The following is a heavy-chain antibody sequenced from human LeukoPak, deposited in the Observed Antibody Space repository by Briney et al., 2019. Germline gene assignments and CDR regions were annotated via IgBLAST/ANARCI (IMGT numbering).Heavy chain of an antibody. V-gene: IGHV3-23*01. Sequence: GGSLRLSCAPSGFTFSSYAMSWVRQAPGKGLEWGSAISGSGGSTYYADSVKGRFTISRDNSKNTLYLQMNSLRAEDTAVYYCAKLDYYGSGSYSFDYWGQGILVTVSS. D-gene: IGHD3-10*01. J-gene: IGHJ4*02. CDR1: GFTFSSYA. CDR2: ISGSGGST. CDR3: AKLDYYGSGSYSFDY.